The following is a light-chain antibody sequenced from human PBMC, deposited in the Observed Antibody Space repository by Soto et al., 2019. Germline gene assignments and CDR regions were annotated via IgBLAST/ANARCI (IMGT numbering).Light chain of an antibody. CDR2: EVT. Sequence: QSALTQPPSASGSPGQSGTVSCTGTYSDVGGYDYVSWYQQHPGKAPKLMIYEVTKRPSGVPDRFSGSKSGNTASLTVSGLQAEEEADYYCSSYAGGNKPLFGGGTKLTVL. CDR3: SSYAGGNKPL. J-gene: IGLJ2*01. CDR1: YSDVGGYDY. V-gene: IGLV2-8*01.